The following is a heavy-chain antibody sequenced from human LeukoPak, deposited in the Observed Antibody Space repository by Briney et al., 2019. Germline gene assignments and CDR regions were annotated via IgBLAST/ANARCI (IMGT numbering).Heavy chain of an antibody. CDR1: GGTFSNYA. D-gene: IGHD5-12*01. Sequence: ASVKVSCKASGGTFSNYAISWVRQAPGQGLEWMGGIIPIFGTADYPQKFQGRVTITTDESTSTTYMELSSLRSEDTAVYYCARDHSSWLRFGTLYWYFDLWGRGTLVTVSS. V-gene: IGHV1-69*05. J-gene: IGHJ2*01. CDR2: IIPIFGTA. CDR3: ARDHSSWLRFGTLYWYFDL.